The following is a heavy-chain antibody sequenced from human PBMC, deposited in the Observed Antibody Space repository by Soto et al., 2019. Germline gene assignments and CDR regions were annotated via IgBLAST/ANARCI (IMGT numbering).Heavy chain of an antibody. CDR2: IRSRAYGTTT. Sequence: GGSLRLSCTASGFSFGDYAMTWVRQAPGKGLEWVGFIRSRAYGTTTEYAASVKGRFIISRDDSKSIGYLQMNSLKTEDTAVYYCNSGAGNWGQGT. V-gene: IGHV3-49*04. D-gene: IGHD6-19*01. CDR1: GFSFGDYA. J-gene: IGHJ4*02. CDR3: NSGAGN.